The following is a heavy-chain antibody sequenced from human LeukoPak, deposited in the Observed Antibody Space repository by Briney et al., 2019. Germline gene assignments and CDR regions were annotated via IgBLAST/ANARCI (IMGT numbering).Heavy chain of an antibody. J-gene: IGHJ4*02. V-gene: IGHV3-23*01. D-gene: IGHD4-17*01. Sequence: PGGSLRLSCAASGFTFSSYAMNWVRQAPGKGLEWVSSIDGSGGSTYYADSVKGRFTISRDNSKNTLYLQMNSLRAEDTAVYYCAKRDNYGDYLSFDYWGQGALVTVSS. CDR1: GFTFSSYA. CDR3: AKRDNYGDYLSFDY. CDR2: IDGSGGST.